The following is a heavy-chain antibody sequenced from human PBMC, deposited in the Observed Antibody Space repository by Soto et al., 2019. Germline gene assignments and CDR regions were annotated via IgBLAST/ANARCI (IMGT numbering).Heavy chain of an antibody. D-gene: IGHD4-17*01. CDR2: ISGSGGST. V-gene: IGHV3-23*01. Sequence: GGSLRLSCAASGFTFSSYAMSWVRQAPGKGLEWVSAISGSGGSTYYADSVKGRFTISRDNSKNTLYLQMNSLRAEDTAVYYCANYGEGLGYYGMDVWGQGTTVTVSS. J-gene: IGHJ6*02. CDR1: GFTFSSYA. CDR3: ANYGEGLGYYGMDV.